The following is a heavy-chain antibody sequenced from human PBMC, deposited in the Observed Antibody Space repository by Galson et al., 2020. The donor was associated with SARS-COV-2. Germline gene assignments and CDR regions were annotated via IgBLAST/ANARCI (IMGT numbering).Heavy chain of an antibody. CDR1: GFTFSHYA. CDR2: ISGGGGDT. CDR3: ASPLGFCARARCYTYPFDY. Sequence: GESLKISCAASGFTFSHYAMTWVRQAPGKGLEWVSVISGGGGDTYYADSVKGRFTISRDNSKDTLYLQMDSLRAEDTAVYYCASPLGFCARARCYTYPFDYWGQGTLVAVSS. D-gene: IGHD2-2*01. J-gene: IGHJ4*02. V-gene: IGHV3-23*01.